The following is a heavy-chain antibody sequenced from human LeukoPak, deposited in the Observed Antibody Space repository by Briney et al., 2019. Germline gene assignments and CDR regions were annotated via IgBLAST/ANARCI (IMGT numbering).Heavy chain of an antibody. V-gene: IGHV3-64D*09. Sequence: GGSLSLSCSASEFTFSHYAMHWVRQAPGKGLEHVSTINSNGGSTYYGDSVKGRSTISRDNSKNTLYLQMSSLRSEDTAVYYCVKDSSGWMYWYFDLWGRGTLVTVSS. D-gene: IGHD6-19*01. CDR3: VKDSSGWMYWYFDL. J-gene: IGHJ2*01. CDR2: INSNGGST. CDR1: EFTFSHYA.